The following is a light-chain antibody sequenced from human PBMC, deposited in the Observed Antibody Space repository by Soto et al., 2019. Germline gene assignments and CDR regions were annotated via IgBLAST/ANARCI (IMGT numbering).Light chain of an antibody. CDR1: QSVGRYY. V-gene: IGKV3-20*01. CDR2: AVS. Sequence: EIVLTQSPGTLSLSPGERATLSCRASQSVGRYYLAWYQQKPGQAPRLLIYAVSNRATGIPDRFSGSGSETDFTLTISRLEPEDFAVYYCQLYRSSRTFGQGTKVEIK. CDR3: QLYRSSRT. J-gene: IGKJ1*01.